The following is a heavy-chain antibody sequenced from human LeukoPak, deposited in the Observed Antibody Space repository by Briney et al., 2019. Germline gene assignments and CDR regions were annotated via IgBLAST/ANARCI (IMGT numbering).Heavy chain of an antibody. CDR3: ASEIAVAGTQPGGFDP. V-gene: IGHV4-39*01. CDR1: GGSISSSNYY. Sequence: SETLSLTCTVSGGSISSSNYYWGWIRQPPGKGLEWIGSIYYSGSTYYNPSLKSRVTISVDTSKNQFSLKLSSVTAADTAVYYCASEIAVAGTQPGGFDPWGQGTLVTVSS. J-gene: IGHJ5*02. CDR2: IYYSGST. D-gene: IGHD6-19*01.